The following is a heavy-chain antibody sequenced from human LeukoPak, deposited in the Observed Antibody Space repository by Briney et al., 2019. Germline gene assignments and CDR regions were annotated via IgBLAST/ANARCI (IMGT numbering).Heavy chain of an antibody. CDR2: ISYDGSNK. CDR3: ARELGDDSSGYGDY. V-gene: IGHV3-30*04. Sequence: GGSLRLSCAASGFTFSSYAMHWVRQAPGKGLEWVAVISYDGSNKYYADSVKGRFTISRDSSKNTLYLQMNSLRAEDTAVYYCARELGDDSSGYGDYWGQGTLVTVSS. J-gene: IGHJ4*02. CDR1: GFTFSSYA. D-gene: IGHD3-22*01.